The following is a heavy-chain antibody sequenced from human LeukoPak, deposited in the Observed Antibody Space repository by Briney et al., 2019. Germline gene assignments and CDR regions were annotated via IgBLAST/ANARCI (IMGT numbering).Heavy chain of an antibody. Sequence: SETLSLTCAVYGGSFSGYYWSWIRRPPGKGLEWIGEINHSGSTNYNPSLKSRVTISVDTSKNQFSLKLSSVTAADTAVYYCARSYPTGCEGSTSCSDLDYWGQGTLVTVSS. CDR3: ARSYPTGCEGSTSCSDLDY. V-gene: IGHV4-34*01. D-gene: IGHD2-2*01. J-gene: IGHJ4*02. CDR2: INHSGST. CDR1: GGSFSGYY.